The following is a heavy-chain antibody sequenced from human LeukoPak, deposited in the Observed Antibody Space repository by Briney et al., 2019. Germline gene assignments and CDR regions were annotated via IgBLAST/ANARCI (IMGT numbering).Heavy chain of an antibody. J-gene: IGHJ4*02. D-gene: IGHD5-12*01. CDR2: IYPGDSDT. CDR3: AKDRPPVRQWLRFNPTGFDY. CDR1: GYSFTSYR. V-gene: IGHV5-51*01. Sequence: GESLKISCKGSGYSFTSYRIGWVRQMPGKGLEWIGIIYPGDSDTRYSPSFQGQVTISADKSISTAYLQWSSLRAEDTAVYYCAKDRPPVRQWLRFNPTGFDYWGQGTLVTVSS.